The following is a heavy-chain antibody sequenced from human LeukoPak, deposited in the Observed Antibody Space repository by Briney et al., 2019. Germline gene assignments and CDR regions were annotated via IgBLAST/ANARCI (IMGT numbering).Heavy chain of an antibody. Sequence: GGSLRLSCAASGFTFSSSWMSWVRQAPGKGLEWVATIKQDGSDKYFVDSVKGRLTISRDNAKNSLYLQMNSLRAEDTAVYYCARNRARFDYWGQGTLVTVSS. CDR2: IKQDGSDK. D-gene: IGHD2/OR15-2a*01. V-gene: IGHV3-7*04. J-gene: IGHJ4*02. CDR3: ARNRARFDY. CDR1: GFTFSSSW.